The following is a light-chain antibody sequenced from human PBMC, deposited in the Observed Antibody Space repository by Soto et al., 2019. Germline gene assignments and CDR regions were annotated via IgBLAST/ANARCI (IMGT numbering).Light chain of an antibody. CDR3: QSYDSSLSGYL. CDR2: ENN. J-gene: IGLJ1*01. CDR1: SSNIGAGYE. Sequence: QPVLTQPPSVSEAPGQRVTISCTGSSSNIGAGYEAHWYQQVPGTAPKLLIYENNNRPSGVPDRFSGSKSGTSASLAITGLQAEDEAEYYCQSYDSSLSGYLFGTGTKLTVL. V-gene: IGLV1-40*01.